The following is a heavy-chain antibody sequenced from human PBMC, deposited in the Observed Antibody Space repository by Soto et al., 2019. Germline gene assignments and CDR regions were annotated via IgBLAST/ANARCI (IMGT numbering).Heavy chain of an antibody. Sequence: EVQLLESGGGLVQPGVSLRLSCAASGFTFSNYAMSCVRQAPWKGLDWVSTISVPDGSTYYADSVKGRFTISRDNSKNTLYLQLHSLRAEDTATYYCAKRSLSPYCDGGSCYSPCDYWGQGTLITVSS. J-gene: IGHJ4*02. CDR3: AKRSLSPYCDGGSCYSPCDY. D-gene: IGHD2-15*01. CDR2: ISVPDGST. V-gene: IGHV3-23*01. CDR1: GFTFSNYA.